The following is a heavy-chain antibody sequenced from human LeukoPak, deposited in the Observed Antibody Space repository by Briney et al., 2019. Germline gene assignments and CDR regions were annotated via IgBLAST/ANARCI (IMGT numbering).Heavy chain of an antibody. V-gene: IGHV4-34*01. CDR3: ARGRPRGAWFDP. Sequence: PSETLSLTCAVYGGSFSGYYWSWIRQPPGKGLEWIGEINHSGSTNYNPSLKSRVTISVDTSKNQFSLKLSSVTAADTAVYYCARGRPRGAWFDPWGQGTLVTVSS. J-gene: IGHJ5*02. D-gene: IGHD3-10*01. CDR1: GGSFSGYY. CDR2: INHSGST.